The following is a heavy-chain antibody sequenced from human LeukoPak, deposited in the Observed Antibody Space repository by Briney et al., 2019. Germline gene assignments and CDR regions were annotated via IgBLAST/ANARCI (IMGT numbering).Heavy chain of an antibody. CDR3: VRAPATNEWRCMDY. CDR1: GFTFSNYW. CDR2: IKQDGNEK. J-gene: IGHJ4*02. Sequence: GGSLRLSCAASGFTFSNYWMGWVRQAPGKGLEWVANIKQDGNEKRYVDPVKGRFTISRDNAKNSLYLQMNSLRAEDTGVYYCVRAPATNEWRCMDYWGQGTLVTVSS. D-gene: IGHD2-8*02. V-gene: IGHV3-7*01.